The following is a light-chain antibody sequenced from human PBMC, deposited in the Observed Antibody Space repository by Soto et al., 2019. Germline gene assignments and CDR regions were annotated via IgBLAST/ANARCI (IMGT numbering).Light chain of an antibody. V-gene: IGLV2-14*01. CDR2: EVS. J-gene: IGLJ3*02. CDR1: SSDVGGYNY. CDR3: CSYTSSSSRM. Sequence: QSVLTQPASVSGSPGQSITISCTGTSSDVGGYNYVSWYQQHPGKAPKLMIYEVSNRPSGVSDRFSGSKSGNTASLTISGLQAEDEAEYYCCSYTSSSSRMFGGGTKLTVL.